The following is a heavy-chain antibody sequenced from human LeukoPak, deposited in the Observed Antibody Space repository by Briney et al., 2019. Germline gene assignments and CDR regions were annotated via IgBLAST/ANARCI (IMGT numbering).Heavy chain of an antibody. J-gene: IGHJ5*02. Sequence: ASVNVSCKASGGTFIRYAINWLRQARGQGLEWMGRIIPILGIANYAQKFQGRVTIAADKSTSTAYMELSSLRSEDTAVYYCAREATEQQLWTGWFDPWGQGTLVTVSS. CDR1: GGTFIRYA. CDR2: IIPILGIA. CDR3: AREATEQQLWTGWFDP. V-gene: IGHV1-69*04. D-gene: IGHD6-13*01.